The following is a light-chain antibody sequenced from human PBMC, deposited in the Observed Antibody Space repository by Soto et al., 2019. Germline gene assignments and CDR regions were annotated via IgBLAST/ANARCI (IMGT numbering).Light chain of an antibody. J-gene: IGLJ1*01. Sequence: QSALTQPGSVSGSPGQSVTISCTGTSSDVGGYKYVSWYQQKPGKAPKLIIYGVSRWPSGVPNRFSGSKSGNRASLTISGLQAEDEGDYYCCSYAGGPEVFGTGTKVTAL. CDR3: CSYAGGPEV. CDR1: SSDVGGYKY. CDR2: GVS. V-gene: IGLV2-11*01.